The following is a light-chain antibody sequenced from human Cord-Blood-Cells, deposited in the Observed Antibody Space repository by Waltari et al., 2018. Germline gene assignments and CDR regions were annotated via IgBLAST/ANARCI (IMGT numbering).Light chain of an antibody. CDR1: SSGVGSYNI. CDR3: CSYAGSSTYV. V-gene: IGLV2-23*01. Sequence: QSALTQPASVSGSPGQALTISCTGTSSGVGSYNIVPWYQQHPGKAPKLMIYEGSKRPSGVSNRFSGSKSGNTASLTISGLQAEDEADYYCCSYAGSSTYVFGTGTKVTVL. J-gene: IGLJ1*01. CDR2: EGS.